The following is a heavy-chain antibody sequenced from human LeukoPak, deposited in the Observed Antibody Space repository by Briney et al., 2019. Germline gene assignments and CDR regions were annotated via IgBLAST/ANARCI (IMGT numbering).Heavy chain of an antibody. CDR3: AKGGPLGYCTSTSCYTVFH. V-gene: IGHV3-23*01. CDR1: GFPFSSYP. Sequence: GGSLRLSCAASGFPFSSYPLSWVCQTPRKGLEWVSAISGSGGATYYADSVRGRFTISRDNSKNTLYLQMNSLRAEDTALYYCAKGGPLGYCTSTSCYTVFHWGQGTLVTVSS. CDR2: ISGSGGAT. J-gene: IGHJ4*02. D-gene: IGHD2-2*02.